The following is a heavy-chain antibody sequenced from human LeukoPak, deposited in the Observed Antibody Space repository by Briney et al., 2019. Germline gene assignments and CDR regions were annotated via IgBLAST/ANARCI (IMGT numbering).Heavy chain of an antibody. CDR2: INPNSGGT. V-gene: IGHV1-2*04. J-gene: IGHJ4*02. CDR1: GYTFTGYY. Sequence: ASVKVSCKASGYTFTGYYMHWVRQAPGQGLEWMGWINPNSGGTNYAQKFQGWVTMTRDTSISTAYMELSRLRSDDTAVYYCARDHAAGTSGDYWGQGTLVTVSS. D-gene: IGHD6-13*01. CDR3: ARDHAAGTSGDY.